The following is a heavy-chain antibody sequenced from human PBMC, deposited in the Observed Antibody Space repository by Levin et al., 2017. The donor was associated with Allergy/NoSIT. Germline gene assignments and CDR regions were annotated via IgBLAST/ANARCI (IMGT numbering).Heavy chain of an antibody. CDR1: GASISSGSYH. J-gene: IGHJ5*02. D-gene: IGHD6-19*01. CDR2: IDTGGT. CDR3: ATYAGGRGGSGS. V-gene: IGHV4-61*02. Sequence: SETLSLTCSVSGASISSGSYHWSWIRQPAGKGLEWIGRIDTGGTAYNPSLRSRVTISLDTSKNQFSLNLNSVTAAATAVYYCATYAGGRGGSGSWGQGTLVTVSS.